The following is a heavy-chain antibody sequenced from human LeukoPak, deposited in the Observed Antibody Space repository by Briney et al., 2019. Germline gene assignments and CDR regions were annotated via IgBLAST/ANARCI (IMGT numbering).Heavy chain of an antibody. Sequence: GASVKVSCKASGYTFTSYGISWVRQAPGQGLEWMGWISAYNGNTNYAQKLQGRVTMTTDTSTSTAYMELRSLRSDDTAVYYCARDQGKGNTLVVTALDAFDIWGQGTMVTVSS. J-gene: IGHJ3*02. CDR1: GYTFTSYG. CDR2: ISAYNGNT. CDR3: ARDQGKGNTLVVTALDAFDI. V-gene: IGHV1-18*01. D-gene: IGHD2-21*02.